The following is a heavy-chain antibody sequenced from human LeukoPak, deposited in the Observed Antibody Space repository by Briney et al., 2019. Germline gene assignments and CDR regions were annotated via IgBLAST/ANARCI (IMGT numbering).Heavy chain of an antibody. D-gene: IGHD6-19*01. CDR3: ARAGIAVAGILDY. J-gene: IGHJ4*02. CDR2: IYYSGST. CDR1: GGSISSYY. Sequence: SETLSLTCTVSGGSISSYYWSWIRQPPGKGLEWIGYIYYSGSTNYNPSLKSRVTISVDTSKNQFSLKLSSVTAADTAVYYCARAGIAVAGILDYWGQGTLVTVSS. V-gene: IGHV4-59*01.